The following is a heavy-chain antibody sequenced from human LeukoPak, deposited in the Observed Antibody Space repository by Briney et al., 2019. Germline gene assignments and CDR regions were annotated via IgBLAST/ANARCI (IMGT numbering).Heavy chain of an antibody. J-gene: IGHJ4*02. CDR2: IRSKANSYAT. D-gene: IGHD3-10*01. CDR1: GFTFSGSA. Sequence: GGSLRLSCAASGFTFSGSAMHWVRQASGKGLEWVGRIRSKANSYATAYAASVKGRFTISRDDSKNPAYLQMNSLKTEDTAVYYCTTAYGSVDYWGQGTLVTVSS. V-gene: IGHV3-73*01. CDR3: TTAYGSVDY.